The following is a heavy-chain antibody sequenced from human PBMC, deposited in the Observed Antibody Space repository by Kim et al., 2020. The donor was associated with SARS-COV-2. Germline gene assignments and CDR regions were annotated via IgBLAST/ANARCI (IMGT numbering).Heavy chain of an antibody. J-gene: IGHJ2*01. V-gene: IGHV3-21*01. CDR2: VSSDSNYI. Sequence: GGSLRLSCAASGFTFSSYSMSWVRQAPGKGLEWVSSVSSDSNYIYYADSVKGRFTISRDNAKNSLYLQMKSLRVEATAVYYCARDGPVAGHYWYIDFWGR. CDR3: ARDGPVAGHYWYIDF. CDR1: GFTFSSYS. D-gene: IGHD6-19*01.